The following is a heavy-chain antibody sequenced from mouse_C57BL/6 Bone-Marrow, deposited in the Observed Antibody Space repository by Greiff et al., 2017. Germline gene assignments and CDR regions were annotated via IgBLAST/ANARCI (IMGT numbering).Heavy chain of an antibody. V-gene: IGHV1-69*01. CDR3: ATTGFDY. J-gene: IGHJ2*01. D-gene: IGHD4-1*02. CDR2: IDPSDSYN. CDR1: GYTFTSYW. Sequence: QVQLQQPGAELVMPGASVKLSCKASGYTFTSYWMHWVKQRPGQGLEWIGEIDPSDSYNNYNQQFKGKSTLTVDKSSSTDYMPLSSLTSEDSAVYYCATTGFDYWGQGTTLTVSS.